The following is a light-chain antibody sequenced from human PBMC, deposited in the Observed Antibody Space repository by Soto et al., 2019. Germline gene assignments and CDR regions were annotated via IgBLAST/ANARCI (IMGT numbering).Light chain of an antibody. CDR2: EGY. Sequence: DIPMTPSPSTLSSSVGDRVTITCRASQTINKRLAWYQKKPGKAPKLLIYEGYTLESGVPSRFSGSGSGTEFTHTIGSLQTDDFANYYCQQYDTYFRYTFGQGTKLDIK. CDR3: QQYDTYFRYT. J-gene: IGKJ2*01. V-gene: IGKV1-5*01. CDR1: QTINKR.